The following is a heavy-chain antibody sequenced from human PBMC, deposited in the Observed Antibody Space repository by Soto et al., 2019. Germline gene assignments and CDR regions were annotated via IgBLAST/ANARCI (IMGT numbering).Heavy chain of an antibody. CDR2: ISAYNGNT. CDR1: GYTFTSYG. V-gene: IGHV1-18*01. J-gene: IGHJ5*02. CDR3: AREGTIAARRSWFDP. D-gene: IGHD6-6*01. Sequence: ASVKVSCKASGYTFTSYGISWVRQAPGQGLEWMGWISAYNGNTNYAQKLQGRVTMTTDTSPSTAYMELRSLRSDDTAVYYCAREGTIAARRSWFDPWGQGTLVTVSS.